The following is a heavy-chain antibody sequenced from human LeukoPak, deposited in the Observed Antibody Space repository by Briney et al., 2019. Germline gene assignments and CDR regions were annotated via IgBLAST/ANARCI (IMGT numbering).Heavy chain of an antibody. D-gene: IGHD2-15*01. CDR2: IYPGDSDT. V-gene: IGHV5-51*01. Sequence: GASLQISCKGSGCRFTSYWIAWGRQLPGKGLEWMGIIYPGDSDTRYSPSFQGQVTISADKSINTAYLQWSSLKASDTAMYYCARQDSGGWDFDYWGQGTLVTVSS. CDR1: GCRFTSYW. J-gene: IGHJ4*02. CDR3: ARQDSGGWDFDY.